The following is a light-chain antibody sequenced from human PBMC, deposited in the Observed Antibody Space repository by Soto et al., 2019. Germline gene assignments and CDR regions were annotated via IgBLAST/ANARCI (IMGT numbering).Light chain of an antibody. V-gene: IGLV2-14*01. CDR3: ASYTPVSNGYV. CDR1: RSDVGGYNH. CDR2: DVN. Sequence: QYALTQPASVSGYPGQSITMSCTGTRSDVGGYNHVSWYQQSPGRAPKVMIYDVNNRPSGASNRFSGSKSGITAALTISGLQAEDEADYDCASYTPVSNGYVFGTGSKLTVL. J-gene: IGLJ1*01.